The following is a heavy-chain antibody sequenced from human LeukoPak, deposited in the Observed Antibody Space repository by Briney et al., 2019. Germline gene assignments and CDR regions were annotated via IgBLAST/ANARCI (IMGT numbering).Heavy chain of an antibody. CDR3: AREPKRGSDFDY. Sequence: SETLSLTCTVSSGSISNYYWSWIRQPAGKGLEWIGRIYTSGSTNYNPSLKSRVTISVDTSKNQFSLKLSSVTAADTAVYYCAREPKRGSDFDYWGQGTLVTVSS. CDR2: IYTSGST. CDR1: SGSISNYY. J-gene: IGHJ4*02. D-gene: IGHD3-10*01. V-gene: IGHV4-4*07.